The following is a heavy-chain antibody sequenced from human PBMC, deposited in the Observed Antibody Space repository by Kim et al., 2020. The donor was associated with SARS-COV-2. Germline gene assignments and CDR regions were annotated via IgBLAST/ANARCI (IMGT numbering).Heavy chain of an antibody. Sequence: GGSLRLSCAASGFTFDDYAMHWVRQAPGKGLEWVSLISWDGGTTYYADSVKGRFTISRDNSKNSLYLQMNSLRAEDTALFYCEKDGYDSSGLREIGYYF. J-gene: IGHJ4*01. D-gene: IGHD3-22*01. V-gene: IGHV3-43D*03. CDR1: GFTFDDYA. CDR2: ISWDGGTT. CDR3: EKDGYDSSGLREIGYYF.